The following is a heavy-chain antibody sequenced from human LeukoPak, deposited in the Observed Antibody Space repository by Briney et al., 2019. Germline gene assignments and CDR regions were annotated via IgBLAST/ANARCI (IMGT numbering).Heavy chain of an antibody. CDR1: GGTFSSYA. Sequence: SVKVSCKASGGTFSSYAISWVRQAPGQGLEWMGGIIPIFGTANYAQKFQGRVTITADESTSTAYMELSSLRSEDTAVYYCARDHSPLYCSGGSCYHNWFDPWGQGTLVTVSS. CDR2: IIPIFGTA. D-gene: IGHD2-15*01. J-gene: IGHJ5*02. V-gene: IGHV1-69*13. CDR3: ARDHSPLYCSGGSCYHNWFDP.